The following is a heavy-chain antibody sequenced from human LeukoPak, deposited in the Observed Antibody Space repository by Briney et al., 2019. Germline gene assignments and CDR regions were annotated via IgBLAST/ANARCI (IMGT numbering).Heavy chain of an antibody. CDR1: GFNFSTNN. D-gene: IGHD3-3*01. CDR2: ISSSSSTI. J-gene: IGHJ4*02. Sequence: GGSLRLSCAASGFNFSTNNMNWVRQAPGKGLEWISYISSSSSTIHYADSEKGRFTISRDNGKNSLFLQMNSPRVEDTAVYYCARGEWDYWGQGALVTVSS. V-gene: IGHV3-48*01. CDR3: ARGEWDY.